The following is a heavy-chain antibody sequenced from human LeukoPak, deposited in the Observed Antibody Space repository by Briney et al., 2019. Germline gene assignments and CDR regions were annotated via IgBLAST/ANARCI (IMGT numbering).Heavy chain of an antibody. CDR2: IYYSGST. V-gene: IGHV4-39*07. Sequence: SETLSLTCTVSGGSISSSSYYWGWIRQPPGKGLEWIGSIYYSGSTYYNPSLKSRVTMSVDTSKNQFSLKLSSVTAADTAVYYCAADSNWFDPWGQGTLVTVSS. CDR3: AADSNWFDP. D-gene: IGHD3/OR15-3a*01. J-gene: IGHJ5*02. CDR1: GGSISSSSYY.